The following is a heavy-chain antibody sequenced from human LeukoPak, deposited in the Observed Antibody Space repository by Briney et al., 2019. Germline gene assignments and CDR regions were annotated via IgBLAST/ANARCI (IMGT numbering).Heavy chain of an antibody. J-gene: IGHJ5*02. CDR1: GFTVSSNY. CDR2: ISSSSSTI. Sequence: PGGSLRLSCAASGFTVSSNYMSWVRQAPGKGLEWVSYISSSSSTIYYADSVKGRFTTSRDNAKNSLYLQMNSLRAEDTAVYYCARRVVPAAIEPWGQGTLVTVSS. D-gene: IGHD2-2*02. CDR3: ARRVVPAAIEP. V-gene: IGHV3-48*01.